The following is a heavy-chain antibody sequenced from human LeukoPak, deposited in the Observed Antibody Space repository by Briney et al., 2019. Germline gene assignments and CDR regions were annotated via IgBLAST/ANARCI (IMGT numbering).Heavy chain of an antibody. V-gene: IGHV3-33*03. J-gene: IGHJ5*02. D-gene: IGHD3-10*01. CDR3: VKDHLVRGVMVS. CDR1: GFMFSSSV. CDR2: IWHDGTDI. Sequence: GGSLRLSCAASGFMFSSSVMHWVRQAPGKGLEWVALIWHDGTDIYYTESVKGRFTISRDNSKNTLSLQMDSLRTEDTAVYYCVKDHLVRGVMVSWGQGTLVTVSS.